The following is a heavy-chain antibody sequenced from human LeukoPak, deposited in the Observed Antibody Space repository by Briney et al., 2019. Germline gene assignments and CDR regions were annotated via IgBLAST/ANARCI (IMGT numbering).Heavy chain of an antibody. D-gene: IGHD3-10*02. V-gene: IGHV3-21*01. CDR1: GFTFSSYS. J-gene: IGHJ2*01. CDR2: ISSSSSYI. Sequence: PGGSLRLSCAASGFTFSSYSMNWVRQAPGKGLEWVSSISSSSSYIYYADSVKGRFTISRDNAKNSLYLQMNSLRVEDMAVYYCARSLGSGRFYWYFDLWGRGTVVTVSS. CDR3: ARSLGSGRFYWYFDL.